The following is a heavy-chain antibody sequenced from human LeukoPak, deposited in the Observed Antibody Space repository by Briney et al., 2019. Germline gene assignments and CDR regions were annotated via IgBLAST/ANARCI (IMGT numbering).Heavy chain of an antibody. V-gene: IGHV4-4*02. CDR1: GGSISSSNW. Sequence: KPSGTLSLTCDVSGGSISSSNWWSWVRQPPGKGLEWIGEIYHSGTTHYNPSLKSRVIISVDKSKNQFSLNLSSVTAADTAVYYCARSPSTIFGVVVSRFDCWGQGTLVTVSS. J-gene: IGHJ4*02. D-gene: IGHD3-3*01. CDR2: IYHSGTT. CDR3: ARSPSTIFGVVVSRFDC.